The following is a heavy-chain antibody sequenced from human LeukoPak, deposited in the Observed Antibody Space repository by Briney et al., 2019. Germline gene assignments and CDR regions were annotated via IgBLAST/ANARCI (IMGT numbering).Heavy chain of an antibody. J-gene: IGHJ4*02. CDR1: GFTFSSYA. V-gene: IGHV3-23*01. Sequence: GGSLTLSCAGSGFTFSSYAMSWVRQAPGQGLEWVSVISDSGDYTSYADSVRGRFPISRYNSRNTLYLQMISLRPEDTAVYYCAKDTSIGKYCTNGVCSPFDYWGQGTLVTVSS. D-gene: IGHD2-8*01. CDR3: AKDTSIGKYCTNGVCSPFDY. CDR2: ISDSGDYT.